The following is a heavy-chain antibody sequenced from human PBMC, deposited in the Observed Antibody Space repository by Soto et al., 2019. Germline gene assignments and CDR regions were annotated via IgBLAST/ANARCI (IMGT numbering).Heavy chain of an antibody. J-gene: IGHJ6*02. CDR2: IWYDGSKT. Sequence: GGSLRLSCAASGFTFSSYGMRWVRQAPGKGLEWVAVIWYDGSKTYYADSVKGRFTISRDNSKNTLYLQMNSLRAEDTAVYYCARVSRSSPYYGLDVWGQGTMVTVSS. CDR3: ARVSRSSPYYGLDV. V-gene: IGHV3-33*01. CDR1: GFTFSSYG. D-gene: IGHD2-2*01.